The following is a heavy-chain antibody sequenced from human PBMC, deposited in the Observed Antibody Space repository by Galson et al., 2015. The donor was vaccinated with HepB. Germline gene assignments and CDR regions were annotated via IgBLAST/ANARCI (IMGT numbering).Heavy chain of an antibody. D-gene: IGHD1-26*01. Sequence: CAASGFTFSSYGMHWVRQAPGKGLEWVAVISYDGGNKYYGDSVKGRFTISRDNAQNTLHLQMNSLRGEDTGVYYCAKEWMRSGSYIQSFYHYGMPVWGQGTTVTVSS. V-gene: IGHV3-30*18. CDR3: AKEWMRSGSYIQSFYHYGMPV. J-gene: IGHJ6*02. CDR1: GFTFSSYG. CDR2: ISYDGGNK.